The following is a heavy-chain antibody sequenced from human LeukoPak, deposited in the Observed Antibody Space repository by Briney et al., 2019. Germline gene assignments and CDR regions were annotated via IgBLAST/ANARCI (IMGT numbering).Heavy chain of an antibody. V-gene: IGHV1-46*01. CDR2: INPSGGST. CDR1: GYTFTNYY. Sequence: ASVKVSCKASGYTFTNYYIHWVRQAPGQGLEWMGIINPSGGSTSYAQKFQGRVTMTGDMSTSTVYMELSSLRSEDTAVFYCARSEDAFDIWGQGTMVTVSS. CDR3: ARSEDAFDI. J-gene: IGHJ3*02.